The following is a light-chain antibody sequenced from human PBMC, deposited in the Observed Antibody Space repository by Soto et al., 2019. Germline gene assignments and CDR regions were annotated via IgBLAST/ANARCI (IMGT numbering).Light chain of an antibody. CDR1: QSINSW. CDR2: QTS. V-gene: IGKV1-5*03. J-gene: IGKJ4*01. Sequence: QMTQSPSTLSASVGDRVTITCRASQSINSWLAWYQQKPGKAPKLLIYQTSNLESGVPSRFSGSGSGTEFSLTISSLQPDDFATYYCQQYKSFSLTFGGGTRVEVK. CDR3: QQYKSFSLT.